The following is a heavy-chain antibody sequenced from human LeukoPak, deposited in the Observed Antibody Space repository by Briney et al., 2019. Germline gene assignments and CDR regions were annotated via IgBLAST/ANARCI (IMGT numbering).Heavy chain of an antibody. CDR3: AKEPTSRGYNDIDY. V-gene: IGHV3-30*02. CDR2: IHSDGSKK. Sequence: PGGSLRLSCAASGFTFSSYSMNWVRQAPRKGMELVACIHSDGSKKYHADSVKGRFTISRDNSKNTLSLQMNSLRAEDKAVYYCAKEPTSRGYNDIDYWGQGTLVTVSS. CDR1: GFTFSSYS. J-gene: IGHJ4*02. D-gene: IGHD3-22*01.